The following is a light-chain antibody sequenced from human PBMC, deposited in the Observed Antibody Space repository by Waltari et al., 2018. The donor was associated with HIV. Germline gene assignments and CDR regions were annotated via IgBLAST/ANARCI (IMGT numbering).Light chain of an antibody. CDR3: QQCSNWPLT. CDR2: DAS. Sequence: EIVMTQSPATVSVSPGERDKLSGRASPRVSTSSAWYQQKPGQPPRLLFYDASTMASGVPARFSGSGSGTEFTLTISSLQSEDFAVYYWQQCSNWPLTGGGVTKVEI. CDR1: PRVSTS. V-gene: IGKV3-15*01. J-gene: IGKJ4*01.